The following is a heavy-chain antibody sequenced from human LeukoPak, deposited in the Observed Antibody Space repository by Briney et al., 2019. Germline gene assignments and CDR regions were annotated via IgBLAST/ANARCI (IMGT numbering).Heavy chain of an antibody. V-gene: IGHV3-30-3*01. Sequence: PGGSLRLSCADSGFTLSRYAVHWDRQGPGKGLDWVAYISYDGSNTNYADSVKGRFTISRDTSKNTLYLQMNSLRAEDTAVYYCAREADCSGGSCYRGAFDIWGQGTMITVSS. CDR2: ISYDGSNT. D-gene: IGHD2-15*01. J-gene: IGHJ3*02. CDR3: AREADCSGGSCYRGAFDI. CDR1: GFTLSRYA.